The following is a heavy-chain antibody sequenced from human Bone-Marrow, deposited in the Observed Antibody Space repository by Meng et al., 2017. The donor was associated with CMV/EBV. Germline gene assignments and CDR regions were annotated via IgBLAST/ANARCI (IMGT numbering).Heavy chain of an antibody. CDR3: ARDRGGYCSSTSCYPDP. CDR2: ISAYNGNT. J-gene: IGHJ5*02. Sequence: ASVKVFCKASGYTFTSYGISWVRQAPGQGLEWMGWISAYNGNTNYAQKLQGRVTMTTDTSTSTAYMELRSLRSDDTAVYYCARDRGGYCSSTSCYPDPWGQGALVTVSS. D-gene: IGHD2-2*01. CDR1: GYTFTSYG. V-gene: IGHV1-18*01.